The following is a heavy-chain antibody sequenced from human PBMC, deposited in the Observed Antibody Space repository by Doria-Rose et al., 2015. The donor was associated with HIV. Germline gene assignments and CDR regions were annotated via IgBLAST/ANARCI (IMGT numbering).Heavy chain of an antibody. CDR1: GVSLSSPGMG. CDR3: ARIKSSRWYHKYYFDF. CDR2: MFSDDER. D-gene: IGHD6-13*01. J-gene: IGHJ4*02. V-gene: IGHV2-26*01. Sequence: QVTLKESGPGLVKPTETLTLTCTVSGVSLSSPGMGVSWIRQPPGKALEWLANMFSDDERYHKTSLKSRLTISRGTSKSQVVLTMTDMDPVDTATYYCARIKSSRWYHKYYFDFWGQGTLVIVSA.